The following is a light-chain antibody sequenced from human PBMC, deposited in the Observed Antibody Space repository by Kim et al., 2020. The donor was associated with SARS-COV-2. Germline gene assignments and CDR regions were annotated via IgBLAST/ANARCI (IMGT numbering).Light chain of an antibody. CDR1: KLGDKY. CDR2: QDS. Sequence: SYELTQPPSVSVSPGQTASITCSGDKLGDKYACWYQQKPGQSPILVIYQDSKRPSGIPERFSGSNSGNTATLIISGTQAMDEADYYCQAWDSSVVFGGGTQLTVL. J-gene: IGLJ2*01. CDR3: QAWDSSVV. V-gene: IGLV3-1*01.